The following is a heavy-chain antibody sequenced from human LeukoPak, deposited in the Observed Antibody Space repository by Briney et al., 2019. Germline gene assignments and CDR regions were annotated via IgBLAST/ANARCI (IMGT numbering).Heavy chain of an antibody. D-gene: IGHD3-22*01. CDR2: IKQDGSEK. J-gene: IGHJ4*02. Sequence: GGSLRPSCAASGFTFSSYWMSWVRQAPGKGLEWVANIKQDGSEKYYVDSVKGRFTISRDNAKNSLYLQMNSLRAEDTAVYYCARRPYYYDSSGYYYCDYWGQGTLVTVSS. V-gene: IGHV3-7*01. CDR3: ARRPYYYDSSGYYYCDY. CDR1: GFTFSSYW.